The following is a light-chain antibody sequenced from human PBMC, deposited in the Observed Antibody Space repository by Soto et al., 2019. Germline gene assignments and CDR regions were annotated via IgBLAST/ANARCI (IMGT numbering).Light chain of an antibody. CDR2: YIS. V-gene: IGKV3D-15*01. CDR3: QQHNQWPIT. CDR1: QSAGNF. J-gene: IGKJ5*01. Sequence: EIVMTQAPATLSVSPGETAPLSCRASQSAGNFLAWYQQKPGQAPRLLIYYISTRATGIPARFSGSGSGTEFTLTINSLQSEDSAVYYCQQHNQWPITFGQGTRLEI.